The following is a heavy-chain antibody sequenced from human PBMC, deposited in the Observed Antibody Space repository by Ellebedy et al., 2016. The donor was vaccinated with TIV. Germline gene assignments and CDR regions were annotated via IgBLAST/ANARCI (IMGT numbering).Heavy chain of an antibody. CDR3: AKSYLPQYGVDY. J-gene: IGHJ4*02. Sequence: GGSLRLXXAASGFTFSSNAMSWVRQAPGKGLEWVSSISDSGGSTYYADSVEGRFTISRDNSKNTLYLQMNSLRAEDTAVYYCAKSYLPQYGVDYWGQGTLVTVSS. V-gene: IGHV3-23*01. CDR1: GFTFSSNA. CDR2: ISDSGGST. D-gene: IGHD4-17*01.